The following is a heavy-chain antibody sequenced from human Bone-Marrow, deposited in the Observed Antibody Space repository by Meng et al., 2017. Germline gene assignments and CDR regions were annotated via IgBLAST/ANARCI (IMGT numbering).Heavy chain of an antibody. CDR3: TLDTAMIN. CDR1: GFTFRSYA. CDR2: ISSSGDSS. Sequence: EVQLVESGGGLVQPGGSLRLACAASGFTFRSYAMNWVRQAPGEGLEWVSTISSSGDSSYYADSVEDRFTISRDNFKNTLYLRMNSLRAEDTAVYYCTLDTAMINWGQGTLVTVSS. J-gene: IGHJ4*02. V-gene: IGHV3-23*04. D-gene: IGHD5-18*01.